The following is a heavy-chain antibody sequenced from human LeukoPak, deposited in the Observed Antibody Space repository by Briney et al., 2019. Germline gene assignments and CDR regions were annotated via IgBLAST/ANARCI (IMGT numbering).Heavy chain of an antibody. CDR1: GYSFTSYW. CDR3: ARASRDGYNQNFDY. J-gene: IGHJ4*02. V-gene: IGHV5-10-1*01. D-gene: IGHD5-24*01. Sequence: GESLKISCKGSGYSFTSYWISWVRQMPGKGLEWMGRIDPSDSYTNYSPSFQGHVTISADRSISTAYLHWSSLKVSDTAMYYCARASRDGYNQNFDYWGQGTLVTVSS. CDR2: IDPSDSYT.